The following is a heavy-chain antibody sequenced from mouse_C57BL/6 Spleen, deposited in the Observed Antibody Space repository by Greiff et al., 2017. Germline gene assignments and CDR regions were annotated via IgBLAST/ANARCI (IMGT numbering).Heavy chain of an antibody. CDR1: GFTFSDYG. Sequence: VQLKESGGGLVKPGGSLKLSCAASGFTFSDYGMHWVRQAPEKGLEWVAYISSGSSTIYYADTVKGRFTISRDNAKNTLFLQMTSLRSEDTAMYYCASPDYYGSDAMDYWGQGTSVTVSS. CDR3: ASPDYYGSDAMDY. D-gene: IGHD1-1*01. J-gene: IGHJ4*01. V-gene: IGHV5-17*01. CDR2: ISSGSSTI.